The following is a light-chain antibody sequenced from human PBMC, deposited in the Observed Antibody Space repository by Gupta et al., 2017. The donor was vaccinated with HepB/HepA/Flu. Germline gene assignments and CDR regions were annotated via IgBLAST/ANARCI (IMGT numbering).Light chain of an antibody. Sequence: QSVLTQPPSLSAAPGQKVTISCSGGSPNVGNNYVSWYQQLPGTAPKLLIYDDNKRPSGIPDRFSASKSGTSATLDITGLQTGDEADYYCGTWDGRTKIFGTGTKLTVL. J-gene: IGLJ1*01. CDR2: DDN. CDR3: GTWDGRTKI. CDR1: SPNVGNNY. V-gene: IGLV1-51*01.